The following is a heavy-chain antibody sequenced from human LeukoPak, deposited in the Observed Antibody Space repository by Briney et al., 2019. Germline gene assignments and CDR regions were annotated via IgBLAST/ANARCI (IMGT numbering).Heavy chain of an antibody. CDR1: GFTFSSYA. V-gene: IGHV3-30*04. CDR2: ISYDGSNK. CDR3: ARDVYGSGSYWTHYFDY. J-gene: IGHJ4*02. D-gene: IGHD3-10*01. Sequence: PGGSLRLSCAASGFTFSSYAMHWVRQAPGKGLEWVAVISYDGSNKYYADSVKGRLTMSRDNAKNSLYLQMNSLRAEDTAVYYCARDVYGSGSYWTHYFDYWGQGTLVTVSS.